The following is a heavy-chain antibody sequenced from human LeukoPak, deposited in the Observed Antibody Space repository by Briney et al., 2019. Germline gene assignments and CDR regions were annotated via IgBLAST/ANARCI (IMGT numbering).Heavy chain of an antibody. Sequence: ASVKVSCKASGYTFTNYDINWVRQATGQGLEWMGWMNPNSGNTGYAQKFQGRVTMTRNTSISTAYMELSSLRSEDTAVYYCARVRIASGNSDWGFDPWGQGTLVTVSS. CDR2: MNPNSGNT. D-gene: IGHD4-23*01. J-gene: IGHJ5*02. V-gene: IGHV1-8*01. CDR3: ARVRIASGNSDWGFDP. CDR1: GYTFTNYD.